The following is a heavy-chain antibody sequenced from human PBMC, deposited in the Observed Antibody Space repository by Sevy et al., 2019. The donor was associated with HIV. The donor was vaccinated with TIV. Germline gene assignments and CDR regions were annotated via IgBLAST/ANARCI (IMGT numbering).Heavy chain of an antibody. J-gene: IGHJ5*02. CDR3: ARDEGEQWLWTITGTNWFDP. Sequence: ASVKVSCKTSGYTFTSYGVSWVRQAPGQGLEWMGWISDYNGNTNYALKFQGRVTMTADTSTSTAYRELTSLTSDDTAVYYCARDEGEQWLWTITGTNWFDPWGQGTLVTVSS. D-gene: IGHD6-19*01. CDR1: GYTFTSYG. V-gene: IGHV1-18*01. CDR2: ISDYNGNT.